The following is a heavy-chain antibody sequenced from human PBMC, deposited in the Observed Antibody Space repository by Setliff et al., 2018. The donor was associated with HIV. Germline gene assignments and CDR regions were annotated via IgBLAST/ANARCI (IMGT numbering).Heavy chain of an antibody. CDR2: IYSGGST. Sequence: GGSLRLSCAASGFSFNNYYMSWVRQAPGKGLEWVSTIYSGGSTYHADSVKGRFTLSRDTSKNTLFLQMNSLRPEDTAVYYCARVRLYNTALDYWGQGTLVTVSS. D-gene: IGHD3-3*01. J-gene: IGHJ4*02. CDR1: GFSFNNYY. V-gene: IGHV3-66*02. CDR3: ARVRLYNTALDY.